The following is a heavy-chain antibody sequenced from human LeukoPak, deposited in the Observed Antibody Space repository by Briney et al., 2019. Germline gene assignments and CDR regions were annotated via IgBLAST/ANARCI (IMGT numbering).Heavy chain of an antibody. D-gene: IGHD6-19*01. V-gene: IGHV3-7*01. Sequence: GGSLRLSCAASGFTFSSYWMSWVRQAPGKWLEWVANIKKDGSEKYYVDSVKGRFTISRDNAKNSLYLQMNSLRAEDTAVYYCARDHEQWLVPDYWGQGTLVTVSS. J-gene: IGHJ4*02. CDR2: IKKDGSEK. CDR3: ARDHEQWLVPDY. CDR1: GFTFSSYW.